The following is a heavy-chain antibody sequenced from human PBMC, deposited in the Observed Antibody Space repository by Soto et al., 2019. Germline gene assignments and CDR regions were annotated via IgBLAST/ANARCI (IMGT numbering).Heavy chain of an antibody. CDR1: GFTFSSYG. J-gene: IGHJ6*02. V-gene: IGHV3-30*18. CDR2: ISYDGSNK. Sequence: PGGSLRLSCAASGFTFSSYGMHWVRQAPGKGLEWVAVISYDGSNKYYADSVKGRFTISRDNSKNTLYLQMNSLRAEDTAVYYCAKAYCSSTSCYTPYYYYGMDVWGQGTTVTVSS. CDR3: AKAYCSSTSCYTPYYYYGMDV. D-gene: IGHD2-2*02.